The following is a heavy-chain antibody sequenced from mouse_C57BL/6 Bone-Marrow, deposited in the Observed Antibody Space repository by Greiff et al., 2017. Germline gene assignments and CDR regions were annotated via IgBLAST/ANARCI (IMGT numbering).Heavy chain of an antibody. Sequence: VQLQQPGAELVMPGASVKLSCKASGYTFTSYWMHWVKQRPGQGLEWIGDIDPSDSYTNYNQKFKGKSTLTVDKSSSTAYMQLSSLTSEDSAVYYCARSDYYGSGDYWGQGTTLTVSS. CDR3: ARSDYYGSGDY. J-gene: IGHJ2*01. V-gene: IGHV1-69*01. CDR1: GYTFTSYW. CDR2: IDPSDSYT. D-gene: IGHD1-1*01.